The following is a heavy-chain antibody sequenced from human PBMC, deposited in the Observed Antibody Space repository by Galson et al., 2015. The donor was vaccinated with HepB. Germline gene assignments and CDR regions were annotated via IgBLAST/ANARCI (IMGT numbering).Heavy chain of an antibody. CDR1: GFTFSNYA. CDR2: ISSNGGST. J-gene: IGHJ6*03. D-gene: IGHD6-6*01. Sequence: SLRLSCAVSGFTFSNYAMHWVRQAPGKGLESVSAISSNGGSTSYANSVKGRFTISRDNSKNTLYLQIGSLRAEDMAVYYCARGRLKDSSSRKYYYQYMDVWGKGTTVTVSS. V-gene: IGHV3-64*01. CDR3: ARGRLKDSSSRKYYYQYMDV.